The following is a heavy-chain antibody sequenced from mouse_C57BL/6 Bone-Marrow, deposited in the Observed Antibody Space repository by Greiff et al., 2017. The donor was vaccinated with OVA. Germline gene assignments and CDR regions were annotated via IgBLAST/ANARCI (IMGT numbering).Heavy chain of an antibody. CDR3: ARNPSNYYGSSYWYFDV. Sequence: VKLMESGPGLVQPSQSLSITCTVSGFSLISYGVHWVRQSPGKGLEWLGVIWSGGSTDYNAAFISRLSISKDNSKSQVFFKMNSLQADDTAIYYCARNPSNYYGSSYWYFDVWGTGTTVTVSS. D-gene: IGHD1-1*01. CDR1: GFSLISYG. CDR2: IWSGGST. V-gene: IGHV2-2*01. J-gene: IGHJ1*03.